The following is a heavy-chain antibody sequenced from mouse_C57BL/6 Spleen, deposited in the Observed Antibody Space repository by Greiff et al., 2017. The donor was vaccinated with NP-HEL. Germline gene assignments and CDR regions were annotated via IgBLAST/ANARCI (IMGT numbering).Heavy chain of an antibody. D-gene: IGHD2-4*01. J-gene: IGHJ4*01. CDR3: ARIYYDYDGARDY. Sequence: EVQRVESGGGLVKPGGSLKLSCAASGFTFSDYGMHWVRQAPEKGLEWVAYISSGSSTIYYADTVKGRFTISRDNAKNTLFLQMPSLRSEDTAMYYCARIYYDYDGARDYWGQGTSVTVSS. V-gene: IGHV5-17*01. CDR1: GFTFSDYG. CDR2: ISSGSSTI.